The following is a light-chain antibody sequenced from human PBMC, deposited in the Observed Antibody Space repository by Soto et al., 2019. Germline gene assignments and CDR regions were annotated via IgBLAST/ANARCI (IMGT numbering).Light chain of an antibody. Sequence: DIQMTQSPSSLSASVGDRVTITCQASRGIRDFLNWYQQKPGKAPKLLIYDASNLAEGVPPRFSGSGSGTDFTFSISSLQPEDFATYYCQQYDNIPPYTFGQGTKLEIK. CDR3: QQYDNIPPYT. V-gene: IGKV1-33*01. CDR2: DAS. CDR1: RGIRDF. J-gene: IGKJ2*01.